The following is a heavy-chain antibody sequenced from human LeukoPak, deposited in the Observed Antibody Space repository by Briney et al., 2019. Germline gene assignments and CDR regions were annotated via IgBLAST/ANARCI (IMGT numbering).Heavy chain of an antibody. V-gene: IGHV4-4*02. CDR3: ARYSPYYYDSSGPLN. Sequence: SETLSLTCVVSGGSISSSNWWSWVRQPPGKGLEWIGEIYHSGSTNYNPSLKSRVTISVDKSKNQFSLKLSSVTAADTAVYYCARYSPYYYDSSGPLNWGQGTLVTVSS. CDR1: GGSISSSNW. J-gene: IGHJ4*02. D-gene: IGHD3-22*01. CDR2: IYHSGST.